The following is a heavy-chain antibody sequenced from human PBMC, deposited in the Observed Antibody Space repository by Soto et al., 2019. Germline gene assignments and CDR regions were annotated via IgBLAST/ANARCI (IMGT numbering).Heavy chain of an antibody. CDR1: GGSISSGGYY. V-gene: IGHV4-31*03. CDR3: ARAGHSSSSEGANWFDP. CDR2: IYYSGST. D-gene: IGHD6-6*01. J-gene: IGHJ5*02. Sequence: TSETLSLTCSVSGGSISSGGYYWSWIRQHPGKGLEWIGYIYYSGSTYYNPSLTSRVTISVDTSKNQFSLTLSSVTAADTAVYYCARAGHSSSSEGANWFDPWGQGTLVTVSS.